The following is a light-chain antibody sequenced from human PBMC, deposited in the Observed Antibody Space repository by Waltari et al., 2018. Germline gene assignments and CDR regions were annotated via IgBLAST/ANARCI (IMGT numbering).Light chain of an antibody. J-gene: IGKJ1*01. CDR2: AAS. CDR3: QNHERLPAM. Sequence: SCRASQSISRYLAGYQQRPGHAPRLLIYAASSRATGIPDRFSGSGSGTDFSLTISRLEPEDFAVYYCQNHERLPAMFGQGTKVEIK. V-gene: IGKV3-20*01. CDR1: QSISRY.